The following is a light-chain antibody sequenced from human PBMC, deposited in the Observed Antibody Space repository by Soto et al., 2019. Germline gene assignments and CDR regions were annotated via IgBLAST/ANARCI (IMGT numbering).Light chain of an antibody. CDR3: QQYNNWPPKT. J-gene: IGKJ2*01. CDR2: GAS. V-gene: IGKV3-15*01. Sequence: EIVMTQSPATLSVSPGERATLSCRASQSVSSNLAWYQQKPGQAPRLLIYGASTRATGIPARFSGSGSGTEFTRTISSLQSEDFAVYYWQQYNNWPPKTFGQGTKLEIK. CDR1: QSVSSN.